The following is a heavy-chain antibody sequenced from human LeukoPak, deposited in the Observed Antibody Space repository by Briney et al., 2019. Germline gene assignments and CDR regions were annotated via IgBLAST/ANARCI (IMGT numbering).Heavy chain of an antibody. V-gene: IGHV3-38-3*01. J-gene: IGHJ4*02. CDR3: AKGYRSKSGYDSRVFDY. D-gene: IGHD5-12*01. Sequence: GGSLRLSCAASGFTVSSNEMSWVRQAPGKGLEWVSSISGGSAYYADSRKGRFTISRDNSKNTLHLQMNSLRAEDTAVYYCAKGYRSKSGYDSRVFDYWGQGTLVTVSS. CDR2: ISGGSA. CDR1: GFTVSSNE.